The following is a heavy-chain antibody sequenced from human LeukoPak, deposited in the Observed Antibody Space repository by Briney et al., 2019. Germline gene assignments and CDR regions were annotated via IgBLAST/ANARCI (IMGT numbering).Heavy chain of an antibody. CDR3: AKDMNSWRDGSGLGDYFDY. CDR1: GFTFSSYW. Sequence: GGSLRLSCAASGFTFSSYWMSWVRQAPGKGLEWVSGTSGSGRSVHYADSVKGRFTISRDNSKNTLYLQMNSLRADDTAVYYCAKDMNSWRDGSGLGDYFDYWGQGTLVTVSS. D-gene: IGHD6-19*01. J-gene: IGHJ4*02. V-gene: IGHV3-23*01. CDR2: TSGSGRSV.